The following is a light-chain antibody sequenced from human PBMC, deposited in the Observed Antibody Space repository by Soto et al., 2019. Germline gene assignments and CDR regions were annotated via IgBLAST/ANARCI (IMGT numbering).Light chain of an antibody. V-gene: IGKV3-11*01. CDR2: DAS. J-gene: IGKJ5*01. CDR3: QHRFIWPVS. Sequence: IVLTQSPATLSLSPGDRASLSCRASQSVNSYLAWYQQKPGLAPRLLIYDASTRATGIPARFSGSGSGTDFTLTISSLEPEDFEVYYCQHRFIWPVSFGQGTRLEIK. CDR1: QSVNSY.